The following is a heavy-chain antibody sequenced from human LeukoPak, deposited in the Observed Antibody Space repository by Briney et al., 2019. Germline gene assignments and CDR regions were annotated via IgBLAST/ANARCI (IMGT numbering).Heavy chain of an antibody. V-gene: IGHV4-38-2*01. J-gene: IGHJ4*02. CDR3: ARIRHSGSPKEPGKFAY. CDR2: IYHTGSA. Sequence: SETLSLTCVVSGNSLSSGYYWGWIRQPPGKGLEWIGSIYHTGSAYYNPSLKSRVSISLDTSEDQFSLNLGSLTAADTAVYYCARIRHSGSPKEPGKFAYWGQGPLVPVSS. D-gene: IGHD1-26*01. CDR1: GNSLSSGYY.